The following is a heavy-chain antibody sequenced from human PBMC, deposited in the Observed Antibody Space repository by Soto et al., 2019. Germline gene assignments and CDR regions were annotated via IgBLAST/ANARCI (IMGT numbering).Heavy chain of an antibody. Sequence: SETLSLTCAVSGGSISSSNWWSWVRQPPGKGLEWIGEIYHSGSTNYNPSLKSRVTISVDKSKNQFSLKLSSVTAADTAVYYCARVGAVAGTWYYYYYYGMDVWGQGTTVTVYS. D-gene: IGHD6-19*01. V-gene: IGHV4-4*02. J-gene: IGHJ6*02. CDR3: ARVGAVAGTWYYYYYYGMDV. CDR1: GGSISSSNW. CDR2: IYHSGST.